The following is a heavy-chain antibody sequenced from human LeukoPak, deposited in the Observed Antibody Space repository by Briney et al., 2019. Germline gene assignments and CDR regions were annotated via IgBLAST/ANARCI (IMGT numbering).Heavy chain of an antibody. CDR3: AKDVSGAYYAFDV. J-gene: IGHJ3*01. D-gene: IGHD4/OR15-4a*01. V-gene: IGHV4-59*02. CDR2: ISNRGST. Sequence: SETLSLTCGVSGAPVSSHFWSWIRQTPGMGLEWIGYISNRGSTGYNPSLRSRVTISVDAPKNEVSLNLRSVSAADTAVYYCAKDVSGAYYAFDVWGQG. CDR1: GAPVSSHF.